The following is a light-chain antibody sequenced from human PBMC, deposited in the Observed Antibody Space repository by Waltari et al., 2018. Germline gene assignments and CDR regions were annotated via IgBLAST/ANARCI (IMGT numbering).Light chain of an antibody. J-gene: IGLJ3*02. CDR3: SSYRNSSNLV. V-gene: IGLV2-14*01. CDR2: EVT. CDR1: SSDVGGYHY. Sequence: QSALTQPASVSGSPGQSITISYTGTSSDVGGYHYVSWYQHHPGKAPKLVIYEVTNRPSGVSTRFSGSKSGNTASLIISGLQAEDEADYYCSSYRNSSNLVFGGGTKLTVL.